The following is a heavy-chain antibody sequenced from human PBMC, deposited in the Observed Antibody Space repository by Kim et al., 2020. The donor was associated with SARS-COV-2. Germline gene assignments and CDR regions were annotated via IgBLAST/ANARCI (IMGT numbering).Heavy chain of an antibody. J-gene: IGHJ3*01. CDR1: GFSFSLYA. Sequence: GGSLRLSCATSGFSFSLYAMHWVRQAPGKGLEWVAHISDDGMTAYYAESVRGRFTISRDNSKNTLFLLMNSLRAEDTALYYCARGVRAFDLGCEGTMDTVS. CDR2: ISDDGMTA. V-gene: IGHV3-30*19. CDR3: ARGVRAFDL.